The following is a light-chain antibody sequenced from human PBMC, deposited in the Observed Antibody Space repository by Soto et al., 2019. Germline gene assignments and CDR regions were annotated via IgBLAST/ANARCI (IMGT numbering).Light chain of an antibody. CDR2: GAS. V-gene: IGKV3-15*01. CDR3: QQYNNLPPDT. CDR1: QSVTSH. Sequence: EIVLTQSPATLSVSPGESATLSCRASQSVTSHLAWYQQKPGQAPRLLIFGASTRATGIPARFSGSGSGTDFTLTITSLQSEDFAVYFCQQYNNLPPDTFGQGTKLEIK. J-gene: IGKJ2*01.